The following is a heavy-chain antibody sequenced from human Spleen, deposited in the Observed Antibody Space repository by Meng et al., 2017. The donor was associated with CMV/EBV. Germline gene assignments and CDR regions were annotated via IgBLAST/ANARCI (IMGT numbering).Heavy chain of an antibody. V-gene: IGHV3-23*01. J-gene: IGHJ4*02. CDR2: TGGSGLTS. D-gene: IGHD3-9*01. CDR1: GFTFKNNA. Sequence: GESLKISCEASGFTFKNNAMSWVRQAPGKGLEWVAVTGGSGLTSRYADSVKGRFTISRDNSKNTLYLEMNSLKVEDTAVYYCAILSGYYNPAWDYWGQGALVTVSS. CDR3: AILSGYYNPAWDY.